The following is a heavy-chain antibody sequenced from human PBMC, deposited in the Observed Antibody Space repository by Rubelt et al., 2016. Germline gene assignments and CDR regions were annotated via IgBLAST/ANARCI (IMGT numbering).Heavy chain of an antibody. J-gene: IGHJ4*02. CDR2: IYYSGST. CDR3: ALSYSSSSPLYFDY. V-gene: IGHV4-31*03. CDR1: GGSISSGGYY. D-gene: IGHD6-6*01. Sequence: QVQLQESGPGLVKPSQTLSLTCTVSGGSISSGGYYWSWIRQHPGKGLEWIGYIYYSGSTYYNPSLNSGVTIAVETSKNQFSLKLSSVTAADTAVYYCALSYSSSSPLYFDYWGQGTLVTVSS.